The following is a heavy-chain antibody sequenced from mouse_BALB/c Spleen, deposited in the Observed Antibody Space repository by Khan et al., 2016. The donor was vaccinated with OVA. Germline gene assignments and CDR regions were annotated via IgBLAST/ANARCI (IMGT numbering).Heavy chain of an antibody. Sequence: EVKLQESGPGLAKPSQSLSLTCTVTGYSITSGYGWNWNRQFPGNQLEWMGYISYSGSTNYNPSLKSRISITRDTSKNQFFMQLNSVTTEDTATYYCARTARIKYWGQGTTLTVSS. CDR1: GYSITSGYG. V-gene: IGHV3-2*02. CDR3: ARTARIKY. J-gene: IGHJ2*01. D-gene: IGHD1-2*01. CDR2: ISYSGST.